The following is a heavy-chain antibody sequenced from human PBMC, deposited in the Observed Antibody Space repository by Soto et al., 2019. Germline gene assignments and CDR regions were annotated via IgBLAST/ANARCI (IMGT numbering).Heavy chain of an antibody. V-gene: IGHV2-5*02. CDR3: ARGSRYNWNGAFDI. CDR2: IYWDDDK. D-gene: IGHD1-1*01. Sequence: SGPTLVNPTQPLTLTCPFSGFSLSTSGVGVGWIRQPPGKALEWLALIYWDDDKRYSPALKSRLTITKDTSKNQVVLTMTNMDPVDTATYYCARGSRYNWNGAFDIWGQGTMVTVSS. CDR1: GFSLSTSGVG. J-gene: IGHJ3*02.